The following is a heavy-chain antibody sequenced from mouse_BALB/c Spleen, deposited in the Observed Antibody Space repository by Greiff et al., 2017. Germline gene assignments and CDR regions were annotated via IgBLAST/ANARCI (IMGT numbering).Heavy chain of an antibody. CDR2: IWTGGGT. CDR3: VRGLLGFDY. J-gene: IGHJ2*01. D-gene: IGHD2-13*01. Sequence: VMLVESGPGLVAPSQSLSITCTVSGFSLTSYDISWIRQPPGKGLEWLGVIWTGGGTNYNSAFMSRLSISKDNSKSQVFLKMNSLQTDDTAIYYCVRGLLGFDYWGQGTTLTVSS. V-gene: IGHV2-9-2*01. CDR1: GFSLTSYD.